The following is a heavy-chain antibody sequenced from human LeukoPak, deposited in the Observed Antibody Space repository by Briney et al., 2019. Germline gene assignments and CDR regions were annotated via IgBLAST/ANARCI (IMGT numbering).Heavy chain of an antibody. CDR3: ASGYSPWLPPT. V-gene: IGHV3-74*01. CDR2: INPAGNYR. D-gene: IGHD5-18*01. CDR1: GFTFSNYW. J-gene: IGHJ5*02. Sequence: PGGSLRLSCAASGFTFSNYWIHWVRQVPGKGLVWVSRINPAGNYRNYADSVKGRFTISRDNSKNTLYLHLNSLRVEDTAVYYCASGYSPWLPPTWGQGTLVTVSS.